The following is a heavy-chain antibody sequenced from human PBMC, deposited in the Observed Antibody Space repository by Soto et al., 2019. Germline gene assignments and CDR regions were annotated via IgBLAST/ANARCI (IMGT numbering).Heavy chain of an antibody. CDR2: IYYSGSA. D-gene: IGHD3-10*01. V-gene: IGHV4-31*03. Sequence: QVQLQESGPGLVKPSQTLSLTCTVSGGSISTGGYYWSWIRQHPGKGLVWIGYIYYSGSAYYYPSLLSRPTSSVSTSNTQFSLKLTSVTAADTAVYYCARFFYASGSLIVRAPDYWGQGTLVTVSS. CDR1: GGSISTGGYY. J-gene: IGHJ4*02. CDR3: ARFFYASGSLIVRAPDY.